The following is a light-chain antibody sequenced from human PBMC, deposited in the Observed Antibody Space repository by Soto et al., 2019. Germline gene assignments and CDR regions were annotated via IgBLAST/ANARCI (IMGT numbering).Light chain of an antibody. CDR2: GNS. Sequence: QSVLTQPPSVSGAPGQRVTISCTGSSCNIRASYDVHWYQQLQGPAPKLLIYGNSNRPSGVPDRFSGSKSSASAYLAITGSQAEYEDDDYCQSYDCGLSPRVFGGGTKLTVL. CDR3: QSYDCGLSPRV. CDR1: SCNIRASYD. V-gene: IGLV1-40*01. J-gene: IGLJ3*02.